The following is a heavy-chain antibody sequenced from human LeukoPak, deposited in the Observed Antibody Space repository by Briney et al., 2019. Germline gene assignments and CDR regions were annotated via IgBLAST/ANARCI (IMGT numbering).Heavy chain of an antibody. CDR2: ISGNGDAT. J-gene: IGHJ3*02. V-gene: IGHV3-23*01. D-gene: IGHD1-26*01. CDR1: GFTFSSYG. CDR3: AIDAWELSLDAFDI. Sequence: GGSLRLSCAASGFTFSSYGMTLVRQAPGEGLEWISSISGNGDATYYADSVKGRFTISRDNSKNTLNLQLYSLRAEDTAVYYCAIDAWELSLDAFDIWGQGTMVTVSS.